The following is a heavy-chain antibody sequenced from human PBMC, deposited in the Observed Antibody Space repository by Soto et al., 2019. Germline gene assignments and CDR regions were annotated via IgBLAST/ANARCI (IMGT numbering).Heavy chain of an antibody. CDR2: ISYDGSNK. J-gene: IGHJ4*02. D-gene: IGHD1-26*01. V-gene: IGHV3-30*18. CDR3: AKAGIVGATDY. Sequence: QVQLVESGGGVVQPGRSLRRSCAASGFTFSSYGMHWVRQAPGKGLEWVAVISYDGSNKYYADSVKGRFTISRDNSKNTLYLQMNSLRAEDSAVYYCAKAGIVGATDYWGQVTLVTVSS. CDR1: GFTFSSYG.